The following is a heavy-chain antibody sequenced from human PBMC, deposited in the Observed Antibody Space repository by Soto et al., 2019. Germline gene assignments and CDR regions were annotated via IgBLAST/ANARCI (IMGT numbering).Heavy chain of an antibody. D-gene: IGHD2-15*01. J-gene: IGHJ4*02. Sequence: SGPTLVNPTQTLTPTCTFSGSSLSTSGMCVSWIRQPPGKALEWLARIDWDDDKYYSTSLKTRLTISKDTSKNQVVLTMTNMDPVDTATYYCARIRCSGGSCYQDYWGQGTLVTVSS. V-gene: IGHV2-70*11. CDR1: GSSLSTSGMC. CDR3: ARIRCSGGSCYQDY. CDR2: IDWDDDK.